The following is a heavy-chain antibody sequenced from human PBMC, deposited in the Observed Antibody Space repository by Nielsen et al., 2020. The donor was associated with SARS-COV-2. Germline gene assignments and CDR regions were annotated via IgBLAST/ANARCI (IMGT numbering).Heavy chain of an antibody. CDR2: INHSGST. V-gene: IGHV4-34*01. J-gene: IGHJ6*02. Sequence: WIRQPPGKGLEWIGEINHSGSTNYNPSLKSRVTISLDSSKNQFSLKLKSVTAADTAVYYCARVRVPAAIGPLIDTYYYYYYGMDVWGQGTTVTVSS. CDR3: ARVRVPAAIGPLIDTYYYYYYGMDV. D-gene: IGHD2-2*01.